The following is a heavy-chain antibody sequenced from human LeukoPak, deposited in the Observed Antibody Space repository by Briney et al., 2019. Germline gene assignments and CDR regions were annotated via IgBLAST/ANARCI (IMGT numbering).Heavy chain of an antibody. D-gene: IGHD3-22*01. CDR1: GGSFSGYY. Sequence: SETLSLTCAVYGGSFSGYYWSWIRQPPGKGLEWIGEINHSGSTNYNPSLKSRVTISVDTSKNQFSLKLSSVTAADTAVYYCARGTMIVVVPTFDYWGQGTLVTASS. V-gene: IGHV4-34*01. CDR2: INHSGST. CDR3: ARGTMIVVVPTFDY. J-gene: IGHJ4*02.